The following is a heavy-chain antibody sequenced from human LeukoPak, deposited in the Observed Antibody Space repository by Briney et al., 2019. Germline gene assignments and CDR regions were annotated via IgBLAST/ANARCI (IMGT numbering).Heavy chain of an antibody. D-gene: IGHD6-13*01. CDR2: ISGSGDST. V-gene: IGHV3-23*01. CDR1: GFTFSSYA. J-gene: IGHJ4*02. CDR3: AKTRPLDSSSWSHGDY. Sequence: GGSLRLSWAASGFTFSSYAMSWVRQAPGKGLEWVSAISGSGDSTYYGDSVKGRFTISRDNSKNTLYLQMNSLRAEDTAVYYCAKTRPLDSSSWSHGDYWGQGTLVTVSS.